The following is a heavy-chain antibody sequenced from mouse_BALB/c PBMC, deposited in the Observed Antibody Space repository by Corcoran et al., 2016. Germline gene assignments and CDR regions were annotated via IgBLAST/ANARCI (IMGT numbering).Heavy chain of an antibody. CDR3: ANWDY. CDR2: LDPANGNT. D-gene: IGHD4-1*01. CDR1: GFTIKDTY. Sequence: EVQLQQSGAEIVKPGAYVQLSCTGSGFTIKDTYMHWVRQRPEQGLEWIGRLDPANGNTKYDPTFQGKATIAADTSSNTAYLQLSSLTSEDTAVYYCANWDYWGQGTTLTVSS. V-gene: IGHV14-3*02. J-gene: IGHJ2*01.